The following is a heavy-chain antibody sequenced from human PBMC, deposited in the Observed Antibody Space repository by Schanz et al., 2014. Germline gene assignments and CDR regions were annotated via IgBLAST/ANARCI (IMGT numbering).Heavy chain of an antibody. CDR2: IRQDVRAK. CDR3: ARGLIVGDGQHFYFSYGLDV. CDR1: GITFSDYA. J-gene: IGHJ6*02. V-gene: IGHV3-7*01. Sequence: DVQLAESGGALEQPGGSLRLSCAASGITFSDYAMSWVRQAPGRGLEWVANIRQDVRAKYYVDSVKGRFTISRDNIASSLFLQMNSLRAEDSAVYYCARGLIVGDGQHFYFSYGLDVWGQGTTVTVSS. D-gene: IGHD1-26*01.